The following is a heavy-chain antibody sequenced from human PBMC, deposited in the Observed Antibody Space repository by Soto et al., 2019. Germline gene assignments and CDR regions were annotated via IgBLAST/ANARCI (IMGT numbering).Heavy chain of an antibody. CDR2: ISYDGSNK. CDR3: AKIRSRSIAAAGYYYYYGMDV. V-gene: IGHV3-30*18. Sequence: PGGSLRLSCAASGFTFSSDGMHWVRQAPGKGLEWVAVISYDGSNKYYADSVKGRFTISRDNSKNTLYLQMNSLRAEDTAVYYCAKIRSRSIAAAGYYYYYGMDVWGQGTTVTVSS. D-gene: IGHD6-13*01. CDR1: GFTFSSDG. J-gene: IGHJ6*02.